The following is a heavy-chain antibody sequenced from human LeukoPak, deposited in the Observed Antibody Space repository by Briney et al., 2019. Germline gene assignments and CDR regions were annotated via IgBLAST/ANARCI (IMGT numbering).Heavy chain of an antibody. V-gene: IGHV3-11*01. Sequence: KPGGSLRLSCAASGFTFSDYYMSWIRQAPGKGLEWVSYISSSGSTIYYADSVKGRFTISRDNAKNSLYLQMNSLRAEDTAVYYCATSYSYGQPEFDYWCQGTLVTVSS. J-gene: IGHJ4*02. CDR2: ISSSGSTI. D-gene: IGHD5-18*01. CDR3: ATSYSYGQPEFDY. CDR1: GFTFSDYY.